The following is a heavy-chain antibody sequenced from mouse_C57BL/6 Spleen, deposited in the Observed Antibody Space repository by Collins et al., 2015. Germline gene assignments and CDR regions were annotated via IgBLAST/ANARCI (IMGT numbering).Heavy chain of an antibody. CDR3: ARNGDYYGKGCAMDY. J-gene: IGHJ4*01. CDR1: GYTFTDYW. Sequence: QVQLQQPGAELVMPGASVKMSCKASGYTFTDYWMHWVKQRPGQGLEWIGAIDTSDSHTSYNQKFKGKATLTVDESSSTAYMQLSSLTSEDSAVYYCARNGDYYGKGCAMDYWGQGTSVTVSS. D-gene: IGHD1-1*02. V-gene: IGHV1-69*01. CDR2: IDTSDSHT.